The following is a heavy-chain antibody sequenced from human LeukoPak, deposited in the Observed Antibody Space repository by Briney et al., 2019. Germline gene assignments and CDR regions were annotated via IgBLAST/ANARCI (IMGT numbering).Heavy chain of an antibody. CDR3: ARGGKYGCSGGSCYADS. CDR1: GFTFANAW. D-gene: IGHD2-15*01. Sequence: GGSLRLSCEASGFTFANAWMIWVRQAPGKGLEWVSAISGSGGSTYYADSVKGRFTISRDDSKSTLYLQMNSLRAEDTAVYYCARGGKYGCSGGSCYADSWGQGTLVTVSS. CDR2: ISGSGGST. V-gene: IGHV3-23*01. J-gene: IGHJ5*01.